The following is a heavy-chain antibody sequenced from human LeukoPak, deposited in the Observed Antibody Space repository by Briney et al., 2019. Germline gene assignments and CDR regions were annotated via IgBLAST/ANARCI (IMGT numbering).Heavy chain of an antibody. CDR1: GDSATSISGG. J-gene: IGHJ5*02. CDR3: VRDLGPGRARWFDP. V-gene: IGHV6-1*01. Sequence: SQTLSLTCAMSGDSATSISGGWNWIRQSPSRGLEWLGRTYYRSRWYTDYAIFVESRISIKSDTSKNQFSLQLNSVTPEDTAVYYCVRDLGPGRARWFDPWGHRTLVTVSS. CDR2: TYYRSRWYT. D-gene: IGHD3-10*01.